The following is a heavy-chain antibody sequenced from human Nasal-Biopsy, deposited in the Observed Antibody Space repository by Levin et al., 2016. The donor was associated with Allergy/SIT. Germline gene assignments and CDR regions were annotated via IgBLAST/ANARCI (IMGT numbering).Heavy chain of an antibody. D-gene: IGHD3-9*01. V-gene: IGHV4-4*02. J-gene: IGHJ6*02. Sequence: SETLSLTCVVSGDSISNSNWWTWVRQPPGKGLEWIGEIYHSGNTNYNPSLESRVTIVVDKSKSQFSLRLSSVTAADTAVYYCARDSRKGDYFDSSSYYNYNGMDVWGQGTTVIVSS. CDR2: IYHSGNT. CDR3: ARDSRKGDYFDSSSYYNYNGMDV. CDR1: GDSISNSNW.